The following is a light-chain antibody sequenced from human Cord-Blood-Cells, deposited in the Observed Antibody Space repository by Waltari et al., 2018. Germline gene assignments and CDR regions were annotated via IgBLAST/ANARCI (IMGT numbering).Light chain of an antibody. V-gene: IGKV1-5*01. J-gene: IGKJ1*01. CDR2: DAS. Sequence: IQMTQSPSTLSASVGDRVTITGRARQSLSSWLALYQQKPEIAPKLLIYDASSLESGVTSRFSDSGSGTEFTLTISSLQPDDFATYDCQQYNSYSPRFGQGTKVEIK. CDR1: QSLSSW. CDR3: QQYNSYSPR.